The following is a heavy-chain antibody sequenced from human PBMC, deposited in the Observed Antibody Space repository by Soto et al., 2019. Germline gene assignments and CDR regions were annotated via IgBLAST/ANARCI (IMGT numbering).Heavy chain of an antibody. CDR2: INHSGDI. CDR1: GDSFSGFY. J-gene: IGHJ5*01. CDR3: ASGASLATSTTSIAGRLFSRVAFWFDX. V-gene: IGHV4-34*01. D-gene: IGHD6-6*01. Sequence: TSEALSLPCAVYGDSFSGFYWSWIRQPPGKGVEWIGGINHSGDINHNPSLKSRSIISLNTSKNHFSLKLTSVTAADTAVYYCASGASLATSTTSIAGRLFSRVAFWFDXWGQGTLVTVSX.